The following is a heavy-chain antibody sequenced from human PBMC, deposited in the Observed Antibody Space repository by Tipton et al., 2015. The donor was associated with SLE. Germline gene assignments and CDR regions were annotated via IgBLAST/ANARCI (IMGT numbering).Heavy chain of an antibody. J-gene: IGHJ4*02. CDR1: GGSIDYHY. D-gene: IGHD3-16*01. V-gene: IGHV4-59*11. CDR2: IYYTGSS. CDR3: ARSMLTTKRVFDY. Sequence: TLSLTCTVSGGSIDYHYWSWMRQTPGKGLEWIGYIYYTGSSNHNPSLKGRVTMSVDTSKNQFSLSVNSVTAADTAVYYCARSMLTTKRVFDYWGQGTLVTVSS.